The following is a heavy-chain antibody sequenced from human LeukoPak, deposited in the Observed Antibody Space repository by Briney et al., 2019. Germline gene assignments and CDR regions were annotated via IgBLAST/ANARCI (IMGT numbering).Heavy chain of an antibody. J-gene: IGHJ4*02. V-gene: IGHV4-4*07. CDR2: IYTSGST. Sequence: SETLSLTCTVSGGSISSNYWSWIRQPAGKGLEWIGRIYTSGSTNYSPSLKSRVTMSLDTSKNQFSLNLNSVTAADTAVYYCARAVITFGAAVAKGFDCWGQGTLVTVSS. CDR3: ARAVITFGAAVAKGFDC. D-gene: IGHD3-16*01. CDR1: GGSISSNY.